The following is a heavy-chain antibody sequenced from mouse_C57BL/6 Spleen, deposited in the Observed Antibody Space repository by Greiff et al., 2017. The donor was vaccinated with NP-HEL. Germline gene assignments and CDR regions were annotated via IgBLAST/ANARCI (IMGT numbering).Heavy chain of an antibody. V-gene: IGHV1-55*01. Sequence: QVQLQQPGAELVKPGASVKMSCKASGYTFTSYWITWVKQRPGQGLAWIGDIYPGSGSTNYNEKFKSKATLTVDTASSTAYMQLSSLTSEDSAVYYWARVPYGNYSWCFDVWGTGTTVTVSS. CDR1: GYTFTSYW. D-gene: IGHD2-1*01. CDR3: ARVPYGNYSWCFDV. CDR2: IYPGSGST. J-gene: IGHJ1*03.